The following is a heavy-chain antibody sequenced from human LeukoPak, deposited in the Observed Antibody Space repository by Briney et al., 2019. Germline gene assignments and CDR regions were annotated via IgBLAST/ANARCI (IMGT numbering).Heavy chain of an antibody. Sequence: GASVKVSCKASGYTFNNHYMYWVRQAPGQGLEWMGIINPSGGSTSYAQKFQGRVTMTRDTSTSTVYMELSSLRSEDTAVYYCARGLGYYFDYWGQGTLVTVSS. CDR3: ARGLGYYFDY. D-gene: IGHD2-15*01. J-gene: IGHJ4*02. CDR2: INPSGGST. V-gene: IGHV1-46*02. CDR1: GYTFNNHY.